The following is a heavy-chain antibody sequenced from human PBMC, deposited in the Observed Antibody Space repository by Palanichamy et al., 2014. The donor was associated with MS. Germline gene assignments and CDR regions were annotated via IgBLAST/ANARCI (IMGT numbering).Heavy chain of an antibody. D-gene: IGHD3-10*01. Sequence: QVQLQQWGAGLLKPSETLSPTCAVYGGSFSGYYWSWIRQPPGKGLEWIGEINHSGSTNYNPSLKSRVTISVDTSKNQFSLKLSSVTAADTAVYYCASGVYYGSGRHFDYWGQGTLVTVSS. V-gene: IGHV4-34*01. J-gene: IGHJ4*02. CDR3: ASGVYYGSGRHFDY. CDR2: INHSGST. CDR1: GGSFSGYY.